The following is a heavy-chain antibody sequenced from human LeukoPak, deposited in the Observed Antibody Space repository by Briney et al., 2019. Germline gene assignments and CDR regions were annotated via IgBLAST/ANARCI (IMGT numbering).Heavy chain of an antibody. CDR2: VNSNGGT. J-gene: IGHJ5*02. Sequence: SETLTLTCTVSGGSISTFSWNWIRQPPGQGLEWIGYVNSNGGTYNNPSLKSRVTVSLDMSKNQFSLKLSSATAADTAVYYCARDAGGTWFDPWGQGILVTVSS. CDR3: ARDAGGTWFDP. V-gene: IGHV4-59*01. CDR1: GGSISTFS.